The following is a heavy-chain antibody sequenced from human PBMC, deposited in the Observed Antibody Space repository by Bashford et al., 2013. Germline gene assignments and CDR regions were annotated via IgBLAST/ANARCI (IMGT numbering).Heavy chain of an antibody. D-gene: IGHD3-10*01. CDR2: IYPGDSDT. CDR3: ARLGLRYYYGSGNWFDP. V-gene: IGHV5-51*01. Sequence: GESLKISCKGSGYSFTSYWIGWVRQMPGKGLEWMGIIYPGDSDTRYSPSFQGQVTISADKSISTAYLQWSSLKASDTAMYYCARLGLRYYYGSGNWFDPWGQGTLVTVSS. J-gene: IGHJ5*02. CDR1: GYSFTSYW.